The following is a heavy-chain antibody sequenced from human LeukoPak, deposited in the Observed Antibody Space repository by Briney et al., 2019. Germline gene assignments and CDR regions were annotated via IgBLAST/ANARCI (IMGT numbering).Heavy chain of an antibody. CDR2: INSDGTIT. J-gene: IGHJ4*02. CDR3: VRDSSASY. D-gene: IGHD3-22*01. Sequence: GGPLRLSCAASEFTFSRYWMQWVRQAPGKGLVCVSRINSDGTITNYADSVKGRFTISRDNAKNTLYLQMNSLRAEDTAVYYCVRDSSASYWGQGTLVTVSS. V-gene: IGHV3-74*01. CDR1: EFTFSRYW.